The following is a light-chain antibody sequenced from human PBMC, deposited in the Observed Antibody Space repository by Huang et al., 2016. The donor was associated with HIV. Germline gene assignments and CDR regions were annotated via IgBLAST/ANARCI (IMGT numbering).Light chain of an antibody. Sequence: DIQMTQSPSSLSASVGDRVTITCQASQDISNYLNWFQQKPGKAPKLLIDDASNLQSGVPSRFSGSGSGTDFSLTIIGLQPEDLATYYCQQYDYFPYTFGQGTRLDIK. CDR2: DAS. CDR3: QQYDYFPYT. V-gene: IGKV1-33*01. J-gene: IGKJ2*01. CDR1: QDISNY.